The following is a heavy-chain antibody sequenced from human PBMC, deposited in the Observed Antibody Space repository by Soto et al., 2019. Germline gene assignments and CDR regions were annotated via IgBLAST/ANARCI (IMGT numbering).Heavy chain of an antibody. CDR2: IYYSGST. Sequence: PSETLSLTCTVSGGSISSGDYYWSWIRQPPGKGLEWIGYIYYSGSTYYNPSLKSRVTISVDTSKNQFSLKLSSVTAADTAVYYCDSLKLGYSTFDPWGQGTLVTVSS. V-gene: IGHV4-30-4*01. J-gene: IGHJ5*02. CDR3: DSLKLGYSTFDP. D-gene: IGHD5-18*01. CDR1: GGSISSGDYY.